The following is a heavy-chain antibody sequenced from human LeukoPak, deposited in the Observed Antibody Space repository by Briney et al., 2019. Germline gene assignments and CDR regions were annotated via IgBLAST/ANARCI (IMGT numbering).Heavy chain of an antibody. D-gene: IGHD3-3*01. V-gene: IGHV3-7*01. CDR2: IKQDGSEK. J-gene: IGHJ4*02. CDR1: GFTFSSYW. Sequence: GGSLRLSCAASGFTFSSYWMSWVCQAPGKGLEWVANIKQDGSEKYYVDSVKGRFTISRDNAKNSLYLQMNSLRAEDTAVYYCATTKIWSGYYSSGCYFDYWGQGTLVTVSS. CDR3: ATTKIWSGYYSSGCYFDY.